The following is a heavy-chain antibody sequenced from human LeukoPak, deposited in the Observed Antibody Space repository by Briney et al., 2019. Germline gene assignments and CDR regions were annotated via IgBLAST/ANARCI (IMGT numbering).Heavy chain of an antibody. V-gene: IGHV3-21*01. J-gene: IGHJ3*02. CDR3: VTDYGGSSGAFDI. CDR2: ISSSSGDI. D-gene: IGHD4-23*01. Sequence: GESLKLSCTGSGFTLSSYAMTWVRRSPCPGLEWVSSISSSSGDIYYTDSVKGPFTISRDNAKNSLYLQMNSLRAEDTAVYYCVTDYGGSSGAFDIWGQGTMVTVSS. CDR1: GFTLSSYA.